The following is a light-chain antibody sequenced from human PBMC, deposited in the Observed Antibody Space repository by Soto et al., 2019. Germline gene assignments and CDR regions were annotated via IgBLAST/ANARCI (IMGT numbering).Light chain of an antibody. CDR2: DFT. CDR3: SAYTSSSTLYV. V-gene: IGLV2-14*01. J-gene: IGLJ1*01. Sequence: QSALTQPASVSGSPGQSITISCTGTSSDVGDTNYVSWYQQHPGKTPKLMIYDFTHRPSGISNRFSGSKSGNTASLTISGLQAEDEADYYCSAYTSSSTLYVVGRGTKLTVL. CDR1: SSDVGDTNY.